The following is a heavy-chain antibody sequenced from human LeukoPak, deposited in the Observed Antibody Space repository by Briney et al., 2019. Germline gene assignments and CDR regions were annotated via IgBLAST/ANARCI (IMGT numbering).Heavy chain of an antibody. V-gene: IGHV3-20*04. D-gene: IGHD2-8*01. Sequence: GGSLRLSCEASGFTFDDYGMSWVRQVPGKGLERVSSINRNGDNTDYADSVKGRFTISRDNAKNSHFLQMNSLRVEDTAFYYCARGFRNGPFDCWGQGTLVTVSS. CDR2: INRNGDNT. J-gene: IGHJ4*02. CDR1: GFTFDDYG. CDR3: ARGFRNGPFDC.